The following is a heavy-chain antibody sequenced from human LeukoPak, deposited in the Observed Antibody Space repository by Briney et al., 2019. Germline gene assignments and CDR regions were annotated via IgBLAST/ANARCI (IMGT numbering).Heavy chain of an antibody. CDR3: TRGGLGSWTFDS. Sequence: GGSLRLSCAASGFIFSTYSMNWVRQAPGKGLEWVSYISSTGSAIYYADSVKGRFTMSRDNAKYSLYLQMNSLRAEDTAVYHCTRGGLGSWTFDSWGQGTLVTVSS. D-gene: IGHD1-26*01. J-gene: IGHJ4*02. CDR2: ISSTGSAI. V-gene: IGHV3-48*04. CDR1: GFIFSTYS.